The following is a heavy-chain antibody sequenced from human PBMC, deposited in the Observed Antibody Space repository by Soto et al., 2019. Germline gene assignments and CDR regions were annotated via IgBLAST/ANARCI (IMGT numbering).Heavy chain of an antibody. J-gene: IGHJ4*02. D-gene: IGHD3-10*01. V-gene: IGHV1-69*02. CDR3: AFGSIPDDYGDY. CDR2: IIPILGIA. CDR1: GGTFSSYT. Sequence: QVQLVQSGAEVKKPGSSVKVSCKASGGTFSSYTISGGRQAPGQGLEWMGRIIPILGIANYAQKFQGRVTITADKSTSTAYMELSSLRSEDTAVYYCAFGSIPDDYGDYWGQGTLVTVSS.